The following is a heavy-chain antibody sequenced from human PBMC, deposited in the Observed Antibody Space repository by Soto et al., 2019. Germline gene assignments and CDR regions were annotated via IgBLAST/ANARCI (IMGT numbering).Heavy chain of an antibody. CDR2: IYYSGST. Sequence: TSETLSLTCTVSGGSISSGGYYWSWIRQHPGKGLEWIGYIYYSGSTYYNPSLKSRVTISVDTSKNQFSLKLSSVTAADTAVYYCARGFGVATLRYYYYGMDVWGQGTTVTVSS. J-gene: IGHJ6*02. CDR3: ARGFGVATLRYYYYGMDV. V-gene: IGHV4-31*03. CDR1: GGSISSGGYY. D-gene: IGHD3-3*01.